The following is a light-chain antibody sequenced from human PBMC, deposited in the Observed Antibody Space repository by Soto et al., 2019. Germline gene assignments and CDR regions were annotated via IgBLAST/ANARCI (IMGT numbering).Light chain of an antibody. CDR1: SSNIGNNY. CDR3: GTWDSSLSAVV. CDR2: DNN. J-gene: IGLJ2*01. V-gene: IGLV1-51*01. Sequence: QSVLTQPPSVSAAPGQKVTISCSGSSSNIGNNYVSWYQQLPETAPKLLIYDNNKRPSGIPDRFSGCKSGTSATLGITGLQTGDEADYYCGTWDSSLSAVVFGGGTKLTVL.